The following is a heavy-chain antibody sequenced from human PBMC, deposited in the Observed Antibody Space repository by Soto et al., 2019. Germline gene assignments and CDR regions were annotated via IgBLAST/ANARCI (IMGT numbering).Heavy chain of an antibody. J-gene: IGHJ4*02. D-gene: IGHD2-15*01. Sequence: SETLSLTCIISGDSTSNYYWSWIRQSPGKGPEWIGYISYSGNTNYNPSLKSRVTISVDTSKDQLSLKVTSVTAADTAMYYCACLRGKRGSTIDYWGQGTQVTV. CDR1: GDSTSNYY. V-gene: IGHV4-59*01. CDR3: ACLRGKRGSTIDY. CDR2: ISYSGNT.